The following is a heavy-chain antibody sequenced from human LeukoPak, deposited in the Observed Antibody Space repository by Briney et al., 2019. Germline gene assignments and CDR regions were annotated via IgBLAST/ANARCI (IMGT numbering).Heavy chain of an antibody. CDR1: GGSISSYY. V-gene: IGHV4-59*01. D-gene: IGHD5-18*01. CDR3: ATSPGYSYGNWFDP. J-gene: IGHJ5*02. CDR2: IYYSGST. Sequence: SETLSLTCTVSGGSISSYYWSWIRQPPGKGLEWIWYIYYSGSTNYNPSLKSRVTISVDTSKNQFSLKLSSVTAADTAVYYCATSPGYSYGNWFDPWGQGTLVTVSS.